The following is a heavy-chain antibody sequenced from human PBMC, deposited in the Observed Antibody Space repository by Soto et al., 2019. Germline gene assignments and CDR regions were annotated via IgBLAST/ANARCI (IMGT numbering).Heavy chain of an antibody. D-gene: IGHD3-10*01. J-gene: IGHJ5*02. Sequence: SETLSLTCTVSGGPISSYYWSWLRQPPGKGLEWIGYIYYSGSTNYNPSLKSRVTISVDTSKNQFSLKLSSVTAADTAVYYCVRLWFGEKNWFDPWGQGTLVTVSS. CDR3: VRLWFGEKNWFDP. V-gene: IGHV4-59*01. CDR1: GGPISSYY. CDR2: IYYSGST.